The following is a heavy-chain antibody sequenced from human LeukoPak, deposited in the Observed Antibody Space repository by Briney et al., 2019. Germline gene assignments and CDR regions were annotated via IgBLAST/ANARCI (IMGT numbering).Heavy chain of an antibody. CDR3: ARGGWYRDY. CDR1: GGSISSYY. Sequence: SGTLSLTCTVSGGSISSYYWSWIRQPPGKGLEWIGYISYSGSTNYNPSLNSRVTISVDTSKNQFSLKLSSLTAADTAVYYCARGGWYRDYWGQGMLVTVSS. V-gene: IGHV4-59*01. D-gene: IGHD6-19*01. CDR2: ISYSGST. J-gene: IGHJ4*02.